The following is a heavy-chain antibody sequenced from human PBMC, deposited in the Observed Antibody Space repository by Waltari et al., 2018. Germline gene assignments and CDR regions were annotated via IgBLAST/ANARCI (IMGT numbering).Heavy chain of an antibody. CDR1: GYSVVNDVY. J-gene: IGHJ4*01. CDR2: IYHTGSA. V-gene: IGHV4-38-2*01. Sequence: QLLESGPGLVRPSETVSLTCAVPGYSVVNDVYWGGIRRPPGKGLEWSANIYHTGSAYYNPSLKSRATISMDTSKNQFSLHLTSVTAADTAEYFCARSTVTRYFNFWGRGTLVTVSS. D-gene: IGHD3-9*01. CDR3: ARSTVTRYFNF.